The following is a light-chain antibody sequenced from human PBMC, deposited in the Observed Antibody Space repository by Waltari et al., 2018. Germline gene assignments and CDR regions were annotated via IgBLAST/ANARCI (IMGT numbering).Light chain of an antibody. J-gene: IGKJ4*01. CDR2: DSS. Sequence: EIVMTQSPATLSVSPGERATLSCRASQSVGSNFAWYQQKPGLAPRPLIYDSSSRATGVPDRFSGSGSGTDFTLTIGRLEPEDYAVYYCQQYENSPLTFGGGTQVETK. V-gene: IGKV3D-20*01. CDR3: QQYENSPLT. CDR1: QSVGSN.